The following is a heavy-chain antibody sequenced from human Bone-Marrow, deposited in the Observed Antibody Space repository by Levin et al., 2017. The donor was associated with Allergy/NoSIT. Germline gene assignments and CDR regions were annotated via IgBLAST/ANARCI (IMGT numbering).Heavy chain of an antibody. J-gene: IGHJ6*02. D-gene: IGHD5-12*01. V-gene: IGHV3-48*01. CDR3: ARDFIGYSGYDYYYYYGMDV. CDR1: GFTFSSYS. CDR2: ISSSSSTI. Sequence: GGSLRLSCAASGFTFSSYSMNWVRQAPGKGLEWVSYISSSSSTIYYADSVKGRFTISRDNAKNSLYLQMNSLRAEDTAVYYCARDFIGYSGYDYYYYYGMDVWGQGTTVTVSS.